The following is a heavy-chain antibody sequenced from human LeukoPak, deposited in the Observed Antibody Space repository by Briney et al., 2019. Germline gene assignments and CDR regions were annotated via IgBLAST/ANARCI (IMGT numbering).Heavy chain of an antibody. J-gene: IGHJ4*02. CDR1: GYTFTSYG. V-gene: IGHV1-18*01. Sequence: ASVKVSCKASGYTFTSYGISWVRQAPGQGLEWMGWISAYNGNTNYAQKLRGRVTITRNTSISTAYMELSSLRSEDTAVYYCATIIAVADGFDYWGQGTLVTVSS. CDR2: ISAYNGNT. D-gene: IGHD6-19*01. CDR3: ATIIAVADGFDY.